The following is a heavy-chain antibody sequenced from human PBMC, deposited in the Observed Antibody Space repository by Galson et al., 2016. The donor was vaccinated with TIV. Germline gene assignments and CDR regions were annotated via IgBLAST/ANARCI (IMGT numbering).Heavy chain of an antibody. CDR2: IYYSGST. Sequence: LSLTCTVSGGSINSYYWSWIRQPPGRGLEWIGDIYYSGSTTYNPSLKGRVTIPVDRSKNQFSLKLSSVTAADTAVYYCARDKTALVTVDFHYYYMDVWGKGAMVAVSS. D-gene: IGHD2-21*02. V-gene: IGHV4-59*01. J-gene: IGHJ6*03. CDR1: GGSINSYY. CDR3: ARDKTALVTVDFHYYYMDV.